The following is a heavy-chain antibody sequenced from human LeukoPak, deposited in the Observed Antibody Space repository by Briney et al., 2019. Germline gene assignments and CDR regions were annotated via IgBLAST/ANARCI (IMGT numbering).Heavy chain of an antibody. V-gene: IGHV1-18*01. D-gene: IGHD4-23*01. J-gene: IGHJ6*03. Sequence: GASVKVSCKGSGYTFTSYGINWVRQPPGQGLEWMGWLSAYNGKTNYAQKLQGRVTMTTDPSTSTVYMELRSLRSDDTAVYYCARVTIGGQEYYFMDVWGKGTTVTVSS. CDR1: GYTFTSYG. CDR3: ARVTIGGQEYYFMDV. CDR2: LSAYNGKT.